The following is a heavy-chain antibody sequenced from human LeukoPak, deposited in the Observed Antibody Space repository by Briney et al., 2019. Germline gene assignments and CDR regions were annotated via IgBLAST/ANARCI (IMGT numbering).Heavy chain of an antibody. J-gene: IGHJ6*03. Sequence: GASVKVSCKASGYTFTSYGISWVRQAPGQGLEWMGWISAYNGNTNYAQKLQGRVTMTTDTSTSTAYMELRSLRSDDTAVYYCARAPYYGSSSYYYYYMDVWGKGTTVTVSS. CDR3: ARAPYYGSSSYYYYYMDV. D-gene: IGHD3-10*01. V-gene: IGHV1-18*01. CDR2: ISAYNGNT. CDR1: GYTFTSYG.